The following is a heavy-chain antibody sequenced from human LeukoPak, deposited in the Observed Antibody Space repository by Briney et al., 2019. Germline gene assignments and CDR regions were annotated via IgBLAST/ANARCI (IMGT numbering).Heavy chain of an antibody. CDR3: VAASAFSSSWRS. D-gene: IGHD6-13*01. Sequence: GGSLRLSCVASGPSFSSYNMYWVRQAPGKGPEWVAYITASDTTKYYADSVKGRFAISRDNFKKSLFLQMNSLRAEDTAAYYCVAASAFSSSWRSWGQGTVVTVSS. V-gene: IGHV3-48*01. J-gene: IGHJ5*02. CDR2: ITASDTTK. CDR1: GPSFSSYN.